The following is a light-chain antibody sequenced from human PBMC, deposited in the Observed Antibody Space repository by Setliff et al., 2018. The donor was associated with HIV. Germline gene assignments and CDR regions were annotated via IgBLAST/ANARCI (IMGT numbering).Light chain of an antibody. J-gene: IGLJ3*02. CDR1: SSDVGGYSF. CDR2: DVS. V-gene: IGLV2-14*03. CDR3: SSYTSRSTWV. Sequence: QSVLTQPASVSGSPGQSITISCTGTSSDVGGYSFVSWYQQHPGKAPKLMIYDVSNRPSGVSNRFSGSKSGNTASLTVSGLQAEDEADYYCSSYTSRSTWVFGGGTKVTVL.